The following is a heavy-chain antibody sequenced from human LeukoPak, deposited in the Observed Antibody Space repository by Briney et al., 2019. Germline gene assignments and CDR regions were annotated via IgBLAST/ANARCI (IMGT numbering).Heavy chain of an antibody. D-gene: IGHD3-10*01. J-gene: IGHJ4*02. Sequence: PLETLSLTCTVSGGSISSSSYYWGWIRQPPGKGLEWIGSIYYSGSTYYNPSLKSRVTISVDTSKNQFSLKLSSVTAADTAVYYCARHQRVYGSGSYIDYWGQGTLVTVSS. CDR3: ARHQRVYGSGSYIDY. CDR1: GGSISSSSYY. V-gene: IGHV4-39*01. CDR2: IYYSGST.